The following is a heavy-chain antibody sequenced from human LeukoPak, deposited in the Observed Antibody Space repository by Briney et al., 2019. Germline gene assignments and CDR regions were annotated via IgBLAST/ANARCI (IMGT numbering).Heavy chain of an antibody. D-gene: IGHD2-21*02. V-gene: IGHV3-33*01. CDR3: ARDPDMTD. CDR2: IWYDGSNK. J-gene: IGHJ4*02. CDR1: GFTFSSYV. Sequence: GGSLRLSCGASGFTFSSYVMHWVRQAPGKGLEWVAVIWYDGSNKYYADSVKGRFTISRDNSKNTLFLQMNSLRAEDTAVYYCARDPDMTDWGQGTLVTVSP.